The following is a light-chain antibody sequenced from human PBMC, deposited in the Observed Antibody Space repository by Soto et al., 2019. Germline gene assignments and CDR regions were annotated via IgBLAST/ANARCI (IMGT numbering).Light chain of an antibody. V-gene: IGLV2-14*01. J-gene: IGLJ2*01. Sequence: QSALTQPASVSGSPGQSITISCTGTSSDVGGYDYVSWYQQHPGKAPKLIIFDVSDRPSGVSDRFSGSKSGNAASLTISGLQAEDEADYYCSSYTSSTTVEVAFGGGTKLTVL. CDR1: SSDVGGYDY. CDR3: SSYTSSTTVEVA. CDR2: DVS.